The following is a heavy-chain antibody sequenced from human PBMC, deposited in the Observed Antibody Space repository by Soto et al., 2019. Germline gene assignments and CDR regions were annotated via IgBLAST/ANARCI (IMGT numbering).Heavy chain of an antibody. CDR2: FDPENGKT. CDR1: GYTLIELS. J-gene: IGHJ4*02. D-gene: IGHD3-10*01. V-gene: IGHV1-24*01. CDR3: ATFRLITMARGDISPSIEF. Sequence: GASVKVSCKVSGYTLIELSMHWVRQAPGKGLEWMGGFDPENGKTIYAQNFQGRVTMTEDTTTDTVFMELSSLRSEDTAVYYCATFRLITMARGDISPSIEFWGQGTLVTVSS.